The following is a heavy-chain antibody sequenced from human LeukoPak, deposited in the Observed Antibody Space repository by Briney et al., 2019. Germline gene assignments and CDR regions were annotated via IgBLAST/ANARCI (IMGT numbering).Heavy chain of an antibody. V-gene: IGHV4-59*08. CDR2: IYYSGST. Sequence: KSSETLSLTCTVSGGSISSYYWSWIRQPPGKGLEWIGYIYYSGSTNYNPSLKSRVTISVDTSKNQFSLNLSSVTAADTAVYYCARHGGWGSIFDYWGQGPLVTVSS. D-gene: IGHD2-15*01. CDR3: ARHGGWGSIFDY. J-gene: IGHJ4*02. CDR1: GGSISSYY.